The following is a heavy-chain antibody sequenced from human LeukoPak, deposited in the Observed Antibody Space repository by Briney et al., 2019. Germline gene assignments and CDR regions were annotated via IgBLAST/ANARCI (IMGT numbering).Heavy chain of an antibody. V-gene: IGHV5-51*01. CDR2: IYLGESET. CDR1: GYNFNSHW. Sequence: GESLKISFKDSGYNFNSHWIGWVRQMPGKGLEWMGIIYLGESETRYSPSFQGQVTISADKSITTTYLQWSSLKASDTAVYYCARHTSATDAFDVWGQGTLVTVSS. J-gene: IGHJ3*01. CDR3: ARHTSATDAFDV. D-gene: IGHD1-1*01.